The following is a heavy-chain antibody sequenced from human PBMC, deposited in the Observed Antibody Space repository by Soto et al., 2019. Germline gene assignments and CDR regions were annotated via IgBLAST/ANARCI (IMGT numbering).Heavy chain of an antibody. J-gene: IGHJ4*02. D-gene: IGHD3-22*01. CDR2: INPNSGGT. Sequence: ASVKVSCKASGYTLTGYRVSWVRQANGQGLEWMGWINPNSGGTNYAQKFQGRVTMTRDTSISTAYMELSRLRSDDTAVYYCARGPRITMIVVVVFDYWGQGTLVTVSS. CDR1: GYTLTGYR. CDR3: ARGPRITMIVVVVFDY. V-gene: IGHV1-2*02.